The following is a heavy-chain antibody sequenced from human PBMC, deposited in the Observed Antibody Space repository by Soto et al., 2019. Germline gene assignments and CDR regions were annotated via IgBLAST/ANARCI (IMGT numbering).Heavy chain of an antibody. D-gene: IGHD3-10*01. CDR1: GFTFSSYA. CDR2: ISGIGGST. Sequence: GGSLRLSCAASGFTFSSYAMSWVRQAPGKGLEWVSAISGIGGSTYYADSVKGRFTISRDNSKNTLYLQMNSLRAEDTAVYYCAKRQDPRDYYGSCSYAFDIWGQGTMVTVSS. J-gene: IGHJ3*02. CDR3: AKRQDPRDYYGSCSYAFDI. V-gene: IGHV3-23*01.